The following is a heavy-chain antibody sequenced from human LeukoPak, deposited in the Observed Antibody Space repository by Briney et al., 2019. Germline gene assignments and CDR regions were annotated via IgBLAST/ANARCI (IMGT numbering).Heavy chain of an antibody. Sequence: PGGSLRLSCAASGFPFSNYGMSWVRQAPGKGLEWVSAISGSGGSTYYADSVKGRFTISRDNSKNTLYLQMNSLRAEDTAVYYCAKEGDRYYYDSSGYTDYWGQGTLVTVSS. CDR1: GFPFSNYG. J-gene: IGHJ4*02. D-gene: IGHD3-22*01. CDR3: AKEGDRYYYDSSGYTDY. V-gene: IGHV3-23*01. CDR2: ISGSGGST.